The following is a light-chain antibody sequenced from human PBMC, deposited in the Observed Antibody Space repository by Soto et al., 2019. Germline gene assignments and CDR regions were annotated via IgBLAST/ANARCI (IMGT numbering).Light chain of an antibody. CDR2: GAS. J-gene: IGKJ1*01. CDR1: QSVTSN. CDR3: QQYDNWPWT. Sequence: EIVLTQSPGTLSLSPGERATLSCRASQSVTSNYLAWYQQKPGQAPGLLIHGASTRAPGFPARFSGSGSGTDFTLTISSLQSEDFAVYYCQQYDNWPWTFGQGTKVEIK. V-gene: IGKV3-15*01.